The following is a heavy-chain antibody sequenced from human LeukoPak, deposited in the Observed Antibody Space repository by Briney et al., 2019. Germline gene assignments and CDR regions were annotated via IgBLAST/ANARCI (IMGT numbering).Heavy chain of an antibody. CDR1: GFPFNNAW. CDR2: VKGKTDGGTT. V-gene: IGHV3-15*01. D-gene: IGHD3-10*01. Sequence: GGSLRLSCAASGFPFNNAWMSWVRQAPGKGLERVGRVKGKTDGGTTDYAAPVKGRFTISRDDSKNTLYLQMNSLKTEDTAIYYCSTLYGSGSRYKNYFDYWGQGALVTVSS. CDR3: STLYGSGSRYKNYFDY. J-gene: IGHJ4*02.